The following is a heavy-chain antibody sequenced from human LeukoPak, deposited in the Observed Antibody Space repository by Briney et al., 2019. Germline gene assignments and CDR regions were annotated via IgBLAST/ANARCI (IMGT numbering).Heavy chain of an antibody. CDR1: GGSFSGYY. CDR2: INHSGST. CDR3: ARVPARQGATGYYYYMDV. D-gene: IGHD1-26*01. Sequence: SETLSLTCAVYGGSFSGYYWSWIRRPPGKGLEWIGEINHSGSTNYNPSLKSRVTISVDTSKNQFSLKLSSVTAADTAVYYCARVPARQGATGYYYYMDVWGKGTTVTVSS. V-gene: IGHV4-34*01. J-gene: IGHJ6*03.